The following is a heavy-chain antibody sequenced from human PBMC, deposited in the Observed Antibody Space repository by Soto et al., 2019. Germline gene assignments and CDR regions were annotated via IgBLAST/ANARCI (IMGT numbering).Heavy chain of an antibody. Sequence: ASVKVSCKVSGYTLTELSMHWVRQAPGKGLEWMGGFDPEDGETIYAQKFQGRVTMTKYTSTDTAYMELSSLRSEDTAVYYCATDRSYGDYVFGYWGQGTLVTVSS. V-gene: IGHV1-24*01. CDR2: FDPEDGET. CDR3: ATDRSYGDYVFGY. D-gene: IGHD4-17*01. CDR1: GYTLTELS. J-gene: IGHJ4*02.